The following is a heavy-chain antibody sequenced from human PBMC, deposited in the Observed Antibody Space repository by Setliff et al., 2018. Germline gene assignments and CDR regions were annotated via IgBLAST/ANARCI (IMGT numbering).Heavy chain of an antibody. CDR3: GSRQFPGGGNYYYFMDV. J-gene: IGHJ6*03. Sequence: SVKVSCKASGGTFRDFAISWVRQAPGQGLEWMGGIMPIFGTPDYAQKFQGRVTISADETTTTAYLELSSLTSEDTAVYYCGSRQFPGGGNYYYFMDVWGKGTTVT. V-gene: IGHV1-69*13. CDR1: GGTFRDFA. D-gene: IGHD1-1*01. CDR2: IMPIFGTP.